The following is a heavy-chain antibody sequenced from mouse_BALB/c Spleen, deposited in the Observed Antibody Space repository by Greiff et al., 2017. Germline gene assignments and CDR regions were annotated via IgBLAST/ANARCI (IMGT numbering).Heavy chain of an antibody. Sequence: LQQPGSELVRPGASVKLSCKASGYTFTSYWMHWVKQRHGQGLEWIGNIYPGSGSTNYDEKFKSKGTLTVDTSSSTAYMHLSSLTSEDSAVYYCTRGYDGGFDYWGQGTTLTVSS. CDR2: IYPGSGST. J-gene: IGHJ2*01. CDR1: GYTFTSYW. V-gene: IGHV1S22*01. D-gene: IGHD2-14*01. CDR3: TRGYDGGFDY.